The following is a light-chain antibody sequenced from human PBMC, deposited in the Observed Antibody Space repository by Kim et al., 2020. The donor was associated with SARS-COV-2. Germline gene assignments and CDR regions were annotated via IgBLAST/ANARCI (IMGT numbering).Light chain of an antibody. CDR1: QSVSASY. CDR3: QQYGSSPIT. V-gene: IGKV3-20*01. J-gene: IGKJ5*01. Sequence: EIVLTQSPGTLSLSPGERATLSCRASQSVSASYLAWYQQKPGQAPRLLIYGASSRATGTPDRFSGSGSGTDLTLTISRLEPEDFAVYYCQQYGSSPITFGQGTRLEIK. CDR2: GAS.